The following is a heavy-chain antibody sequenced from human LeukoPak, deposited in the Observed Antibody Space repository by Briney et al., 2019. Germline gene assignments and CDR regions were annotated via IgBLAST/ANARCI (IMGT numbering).Heavy chain of an antibody. CDR1: GYSSTSYW. CDR3: ARHSLGYCSGGSCYWFDP. D-gene: IGHD2-15*01. V-gene: IGHV5-10-1*01. J-gene: IGHJ5*02. CDR2: IDPSDSYT. Sequence: TGESLKISCKGSGYSSTSYWISWVRQMPGKGLEWMGRIDPSDSYTNYSPSFQGHVTISADKSISTAYLQWSSLKASDTAMYYCARHSLGYCSGGSCYWFDPWGQGTLVTVSS.